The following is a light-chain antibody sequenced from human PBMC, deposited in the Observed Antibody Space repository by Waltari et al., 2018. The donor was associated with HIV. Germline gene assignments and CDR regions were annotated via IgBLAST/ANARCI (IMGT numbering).Light chain of an antibody. CDR1: RSNIGEGYV. CDR3: QSYDSSLRASV. Sequence: QSALTQPPSVSGAPGQRVTIPCTGNRSNIGEGYVGQWYQHLPGTAPKLLVYSDITRPSGVPDRFSGSKSGTSASLVITGLQAEDEADYYCQSYDSSLRASVFGGGTKLTVL. V-gene: IGLV1-40*01. CDR2: SDI. J-gene: IGLJ2*01.